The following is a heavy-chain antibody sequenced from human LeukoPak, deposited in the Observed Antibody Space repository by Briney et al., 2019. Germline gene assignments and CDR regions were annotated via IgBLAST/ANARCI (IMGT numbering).Heavy chain of an antibody. D-gene: IGHD3-16*01. J-gene: IGHJ5*02. CDR2: IYDSGST. V-gene: IGHV4-34*01. CDR3: ARHYGP. CDR1: GVSFSGHY. Sequence: PSETLSLTCAVYGVSFSGHYWSWIRQPPGKGLEWIGSIYDSGSTYYNPSLKSRVTISVDTSKNQFSLKLNSVTAADTAVYYCARHYGPWGQGTLVTVSS.